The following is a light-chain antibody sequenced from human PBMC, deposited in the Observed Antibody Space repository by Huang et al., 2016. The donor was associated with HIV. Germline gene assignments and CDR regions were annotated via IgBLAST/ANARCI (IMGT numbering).Light chain of an antibody. J-gene: IGKJ1*01. Sequence: DIQLTQSPSSLSASVGDRVTITCRASQNINSVLNWYKQTPGKAPNLLIYAASSLQSGVPSRFSGSGSGTDFTLNISGLQPVDLGTYYCQQSYNTSWTFGQGTTVEIK. CDR3: QQSYNTSWT. V-gene: IGKV1-39*01. CDR2: AAS. CDR1: QNINSV.